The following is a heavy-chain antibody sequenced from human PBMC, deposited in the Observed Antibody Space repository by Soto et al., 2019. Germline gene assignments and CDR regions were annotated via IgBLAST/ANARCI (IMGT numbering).Heavy chain of an antibody. V-gene: IGHV3-15*01. CDR1: GFTFSNAW. J-gene: IGHJ6*02. CDR2: IKSKTDGGTT. CDR3: TTTFYYYYGMDV. Sequence: GGSLRLSCAASGFTFSNAWMSWVRQAPGKGLEWVGRIKSKTDGGTTDYAAPVKGRFTISRDDSKNTLYLQMSSLKTEDTAVYYCTTTFYYYYGMDVWGQGTTVTVSS.